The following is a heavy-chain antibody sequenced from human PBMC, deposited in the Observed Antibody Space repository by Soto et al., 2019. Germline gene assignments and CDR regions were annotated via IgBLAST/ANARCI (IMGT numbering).Heavy chain of an antibody. V-gene: IGHV1-18*01. CDR1: GYTFIRYG. D-gene: IGHD3-16*01. CDR3: ARGGYYYNTWGKLSHYGLDV. Sequence: QVQLVQSAAEVKKPGASVRVSCKASGYTFIRYGIAWVRQAPGQGLEWMGWISPYNDYTIYAQKLQGRGTMTADTSRRTVYMELSVLKSYDTAGYSCARGGYYYNTWGKLSHYGLDVWGQGTSVTVSS. CDR2: ISPYNDYT. J-gene: IGHJ6*02.